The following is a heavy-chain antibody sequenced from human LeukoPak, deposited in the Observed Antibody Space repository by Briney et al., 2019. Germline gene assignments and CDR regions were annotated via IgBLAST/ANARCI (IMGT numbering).Heavy chain of an antibody. CDR2: IYYSGST. D-gene: IGHD3-10*01. Sequence: SETLSLTCAVSSYSISTHNWWGWIRQPPGKGLEWIGYIYYSGSTYYNPSLKSRVTISVDTSKNQFSLKLSSVTAADTAVYYCARVGTYGSGSYLSWLDYWGQGTLVTVSS. CDR3: ARVGTYGSGSYLSWLDY. V-gene: IGHV4-28*03. CDR1: SYSISTHNW. J-gene: IGHJ4*02.